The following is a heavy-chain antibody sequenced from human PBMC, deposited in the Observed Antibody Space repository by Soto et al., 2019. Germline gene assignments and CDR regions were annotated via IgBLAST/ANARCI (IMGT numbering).Heavy chain of an antibody. D-gene: IGHD1-7*01. Sequence: GGSLRLSCAASGFTFGSYAMHWVRQAPDKGLEWVAVISYGGGNKVYADSVKGRFTISRDNSGKTLYLQMNSLRTEDSAVFFCARGGRGGTTRRGYYYYGMDVWGRGTTVTVSS. J-gene: IGHJ6*02. CDR3: ARGGRGGTTRRGYYYYGMDV. CDR1: GFTFGSYA. CDR2: ISYGGGNK. V-gene: IGHV3-30-3*01.